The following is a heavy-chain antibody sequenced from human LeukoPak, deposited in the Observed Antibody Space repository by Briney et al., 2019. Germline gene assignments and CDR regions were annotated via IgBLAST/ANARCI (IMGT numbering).Heavy chain of an antibody. D-gene: IGHD2-15*01. CDR2: IHYSGRN. CDR1: GDPINPYY. Sequence: SETLSLTCTVSGDPINPYYWGCIRQPPGKGLEWIGYIHYSGRNNCNPSLKSRVTISVDTSNNQFSLKLSSVTAADTAFYYCARYGSPYSFDLWGRGTLVTVSS. J-gene: IGHJ2*01. CDR3: ARYGSPYSFDL. V-gene: IGHV4-59*01.